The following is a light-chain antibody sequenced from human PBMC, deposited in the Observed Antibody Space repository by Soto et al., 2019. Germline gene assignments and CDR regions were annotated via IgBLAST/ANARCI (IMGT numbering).Light chain of an antibody. J-gene: IGKJ4*01. Sequence: EIVMTQSPATLSVSPGEGATLSCTASESINNNLAWYQQKPGQAPRLLIYAATTRATGFPARFSGSGSGTEFTLTISSLKSEDLAVYYCQQHHKWPLTFGGGTKVDIK. V-gene: IGKV3-15*01. CDR1: ESINNN. CDR3: QQHHKWPLT. CDR2: AAT.